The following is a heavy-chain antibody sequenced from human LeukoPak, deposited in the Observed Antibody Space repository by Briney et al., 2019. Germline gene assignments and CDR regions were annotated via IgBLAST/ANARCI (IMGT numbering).Heavy chain of an antibody. CDR1: GYTFTSHH. D-gene: IGHD3-22*01. CDR2: IIPIFGTA. J-gene: IGHJ3*02. V-gene: IGHV1-69*06. CDR3: AREDYYDSSGYGAFDI. Sequence: GASVKVSCKASGYTFTSHHVHWVRQAPGQGLEWMGGIIPIFGTADYAQKFQGRVTITADKSTSTACMELSSLRSEDTAVYYCAREDYYDSSGYGAFDIWGQGTMVTVSS.